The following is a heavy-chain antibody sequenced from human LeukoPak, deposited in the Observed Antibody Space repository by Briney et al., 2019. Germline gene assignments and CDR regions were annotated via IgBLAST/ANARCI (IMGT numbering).Heavy chain of an antibody. CDR3: ARHVRYSSSFYYYYMDV. Sequence: HGESLKISCKGSGYSFTSYWIGWVRQMPGKGLEWMGIIYPGDSDTRYSPSFQGQVTISADKSISTAYLQWSSLKASDTAMYYCARHVRYSSSFYYYYMDVWGKGTTVTVSS. CDR1: GYSFTSYW. D-gene: IGHD6-6*01. J-gene: IGHJ6*03. V-gene: IGHV5-51*01. CDR2: IYPGDSDT.